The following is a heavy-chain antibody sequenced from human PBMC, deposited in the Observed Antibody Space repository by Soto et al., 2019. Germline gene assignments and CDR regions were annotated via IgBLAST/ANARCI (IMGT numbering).Heavy chain of an antibody. J-gene: IGHJ6*02. CDR3: ARDYGDYYGMDV. CDR2: INPNSGGT. D-gene: IGHD4-17*01. Sequence: ASVKVSCKASGYTFTGYYMHWVRQAPGQGLEWMGWINPNSGGTNYAQKFQGWVTMTRDTSISTAYMELNRLRSDDTAVYYCARDYGDYYGMDVWGQGTKVTVSS. V-gene: IGHV1-2*04. CDR1: GYTFTGYY.